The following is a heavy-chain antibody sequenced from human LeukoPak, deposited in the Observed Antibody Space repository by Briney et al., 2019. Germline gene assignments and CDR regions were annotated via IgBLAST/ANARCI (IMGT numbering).Heavy chain of an antibody. D-gene: IGHD4-17*01. Sequence: SEILSLTCTVSGGSISSTTYYWGWIRQPPGKGLEWIGTIYYSGTTYYNPSLKSRVTISVDTSKNQFSLKLSSVTAADTAVYYCARGGDYVPFDYWGQGTLVTVSS. J-gene: IGHJ4*02. CDR1: GGSISSTTYY. CDR2: IYYSGTT. CDR3: ARGGDYVPFDY. V-gene: IGHV4-39*07.